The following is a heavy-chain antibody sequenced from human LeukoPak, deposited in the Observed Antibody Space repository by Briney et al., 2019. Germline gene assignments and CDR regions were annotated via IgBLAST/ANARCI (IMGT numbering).Heavy chain of an antibody. V-gene: IGHV1-18*01. J-gene: IGHJ4*02. D-gene: IGHD3-22*01. CDR1: GYTFTSYG. CDR3: ARPKRYYYDSSGYYRYFDY. CDR2: ISAYNGNT. Sequence: ASVKVSCKASGYTFTSYGISWVRQAPGQGLEWMGWISAYNGNTNYAQKLQGRVTMTTDTSTSTAHMELRSLRSDDTAVYYCARPKRYYYDSSGYYRYFDYWGQGTLVTVSS.